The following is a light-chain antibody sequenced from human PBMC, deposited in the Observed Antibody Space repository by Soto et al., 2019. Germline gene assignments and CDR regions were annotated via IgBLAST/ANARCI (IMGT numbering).Light chain of an antibody. Sequence: EIVLTQSPATLSLSPGERATLSCRASQSVSSYLAWYQQKPGQAPRLLMYEASTRATGIPARFSGSGSGTEFTLTINSLQSEDFAVYYCQQYNNWPRTFGQGTKVDIK. CDR2: EAS. J-gene: IGKJ1*01. CDR1: QSVSSY. CDR3: QQYNNWPRT. V-gene: IGKV3D-15*01.